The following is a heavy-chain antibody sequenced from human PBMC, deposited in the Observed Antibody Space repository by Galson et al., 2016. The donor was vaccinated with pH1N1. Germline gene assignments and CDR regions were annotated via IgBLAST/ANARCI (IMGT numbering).Heavy chain of an antibody. CDR1: GFTLSCCA. CDR2: ISKDGNNV. V-gene: IGHV3-30*04. CDR3: TRSRDFSFDY. J-gene: IGHJ4*02. D-gene: IGHD4-11*01. Sequence: SLRLSCAASGFTLSCCAMHWVRQAPGKGLECVALISKDGNNVYYADSVKGRFTISRDSSNNTLYLQMNILRTEDTAIYYCTRSRDFSFDYWGQGALVTVAS.